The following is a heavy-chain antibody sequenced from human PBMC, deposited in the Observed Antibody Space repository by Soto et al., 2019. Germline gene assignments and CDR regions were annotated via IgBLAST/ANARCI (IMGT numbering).Heavy chain of an antibody. Sequence: VESLKISFKASECNFMYYLIFLGLQTPGKGLDCMGSIYPGDLDTIYSPSFQCQVNISVDRSIDTAYLQWNSLRASDTAIYVCERRGCGGGKRCYGMDVWGQGTTVTVSS. V-gene: IGHV5-51*01. CDR2: IYPGDLDT. CDR3: ERRGCGGGKRCYGMDV. J-gene: IGHJ6*02. CDR1: ECNFMYYL. D-gene: IGHD2-21*01.